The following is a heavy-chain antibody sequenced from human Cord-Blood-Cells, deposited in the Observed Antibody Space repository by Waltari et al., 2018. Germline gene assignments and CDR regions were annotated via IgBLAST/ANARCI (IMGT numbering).Heavy chain of an antibody. CDR2: VIPYFCTA. Sequence: QVQLVQSGAAVKKPGSSVKVSCKAAGGTLSSYAISWVRQAPGHGLEWMGEVIPYFCTANYAQKFQGRGTITADESTSTAYMELSSLRSEDTAVYYCARERPAQGVPAANGINWFDPWGQGTLVTVSS. D-gene: IGHD2-2*01. J-gene: IGHJ5*02. CDR1: GGTLSSYA. CDR3: ARERPAQGVPAANGINWFDP. V-gene: IGHV1-69*01.